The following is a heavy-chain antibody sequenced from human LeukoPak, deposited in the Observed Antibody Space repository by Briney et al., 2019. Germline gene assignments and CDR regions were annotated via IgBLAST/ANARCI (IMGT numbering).Heavy chain of an antibody. D-gene: IGHD3-10*01. Sequence: GGSLRLPCAASGFTFSDYYMSWIRQAPGKGLEWVSYISSSGSTIYYADSVKGRFTISRDNAKNSLYLQMNSLRAEDTAVYYCARGKGQGTYYYYYMDVWGKGTTVTVSS. J-gene: IGHJ6*03. V-gene: IGHV3-11*01. CDR2: ISSSGSTI. CDR1: GFTFSDYY. CDR3: ARGKGQGTYYYYYMDV.